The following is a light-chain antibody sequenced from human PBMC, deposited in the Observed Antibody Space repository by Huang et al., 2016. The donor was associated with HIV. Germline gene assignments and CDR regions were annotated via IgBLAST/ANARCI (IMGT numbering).Light chain of an antibody. J-gene: IGKJ4*01. V-gene: IGKV1-12*01. CDR2: AAS. Sequence: DIHMTQSPSYVSASVGDEGRIACRASQSISKWLAWYQQKPGKVPNLLICAASSLQSGVPSRFNGSGSGTEFTLTISSLQPEDFATYYCQQADSFPRTFGGVTKVEIK. CDR1: QSISKW. CDR3: QQADSFPRT.